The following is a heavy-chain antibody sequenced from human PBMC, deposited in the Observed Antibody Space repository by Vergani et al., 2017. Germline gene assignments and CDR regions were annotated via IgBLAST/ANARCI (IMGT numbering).Heavy chain of an antibody. D-gene: IGHD3-22*01. CDR2: ISAYNGNT. J-gene: IGHJ4*02. V-gene: IGHV1-18*04. CDR1: GYTFTNYI. Sequence: QVQLVQSGAEVKKPGASVKVSCKASGYTFTNYIITWVRQAPGQGLEWMGWISAYNGNTNYAQKLQGRVTMTTDTSTSTAYMELRSLRSDDTAVYYCAREIGSDYYDSSGYSHFDCWGQGTLVTVSS. CDR3: AREIGSDYYDSSGYSHFDC.